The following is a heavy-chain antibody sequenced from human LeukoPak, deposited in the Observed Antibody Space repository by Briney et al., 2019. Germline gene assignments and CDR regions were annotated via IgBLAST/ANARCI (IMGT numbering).Heavy chain of an antibody. CDR3: ARPMGRYYYYGMDV. CDR1: GYTFTIYA. CDR2: INTNTGNA. Sequence: ASVKVSCKASGYTFTIYAINWVRQAPGQGLERMGWINTNTGNAAYAQGLTGRSVFSLDTSVSTAYLEISSLKAEDTAVYYCARPMGRYYYYGMDVWGQGTTVTVS. V-gene: IGHV7-4-1*02. J-gene: IGHJ6*02. D-gene: IGHD3-16*01.